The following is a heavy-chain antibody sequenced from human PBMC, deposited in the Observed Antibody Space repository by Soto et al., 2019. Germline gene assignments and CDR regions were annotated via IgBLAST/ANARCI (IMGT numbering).Heavy chain of an antibody. Sequence: PSETLSLTCTVSGGSISSSSSSYYWGWIRQPPGKGLEWIGSMYYSGSTYYNPSLKSRVTISVDTSKKQFSLIMRSVTAADTAVYYCARGIATCLYYYYGMDVWGQGTTVTGSS. V-gene: IGHV4-39*01. J-gene: IGHJ6*02. CDR3: ARGIATCLYYYYGMDV. CDR1: GGSISSSSSSYY. D-gene: IGHD6-13*01. CDR2: MYYSGST.